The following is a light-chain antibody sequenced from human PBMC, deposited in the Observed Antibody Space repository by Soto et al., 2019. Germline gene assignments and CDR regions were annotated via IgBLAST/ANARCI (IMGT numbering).Light chain of an antibody. Sequence: QSVLTQPPSVSAAPGQRVIISCSGGSSNIGGNYVAWYRQFTGTAPQLIIYDNDKRPSGIPDRLSGSKSGTSATLVITGLQSGDEADYYCETWDNSLSAVVFGGGTKLTVL. CDR3: ETWDNSLSAVV. V-gene: IGLV1-51*01. CDR1: SSNIGGNY. J-gene: IGLJ2*01. CDR2: DND.